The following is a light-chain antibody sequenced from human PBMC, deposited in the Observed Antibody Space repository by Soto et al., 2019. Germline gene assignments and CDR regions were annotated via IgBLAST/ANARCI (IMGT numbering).Light chain of an antibody. V-gene: IGKV3-11*01. Sequence: EIGMTQSPATLSVSPGERSTLSCRASQSVSSNLAWYQQKPGQAPRLLIYYTSNRATGIPARFSGSGSGTDFTLTINSLAPEDFAIYYCHQRQSWPRTFGQGTKVDIK. J-gene: IGKJ1*01. CDR2: YTS. CDR3: HQRQSWPRT. CDR1: QSVSSN.